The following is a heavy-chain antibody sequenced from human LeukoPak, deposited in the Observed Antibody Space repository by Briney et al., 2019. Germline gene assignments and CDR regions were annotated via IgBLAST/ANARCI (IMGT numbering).Heavy chain of an antibody. D-gene: IGHD6-19*01. V-gene: IGHV1-2*06. CDR2: VNLNSGGP. CDR3: ARDGDTSSGWYGYSDY. CDR1: GYTFTGYY. J-gene: IGHJ4*02. Sequence: GASVKVSCKASGYTFTGYYIHWVRQAPGQGLEFMGRVNLNSGGPNYAQKFQGRVTMTRDTSISTAYMELTRLTSDDTAVYYCARDGDTSSGWYGYSDYWGQGTLVTVSS.